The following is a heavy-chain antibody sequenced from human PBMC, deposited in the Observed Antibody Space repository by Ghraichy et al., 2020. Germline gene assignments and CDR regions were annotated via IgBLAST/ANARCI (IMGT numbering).Heavy chain of an antibody. D-gene: IGHD2-21*02. V-gene: IGHV4-4*07. Sequence: SETLSLTCTVSGGSISGYYWNWIRQPAGKGLEWIGRIYASGSTRYNPSLKSRVTMSVDTSKNNFDLKLTSVTAADTAVYYCASDAGGQGDIYWFDPWCQGALVTVSS. J-gene: IGHJ5*02. CDR3: ASDAGGQGDIYWFDP. CDR2: IYASGST. CDR1: GGSISGYY.